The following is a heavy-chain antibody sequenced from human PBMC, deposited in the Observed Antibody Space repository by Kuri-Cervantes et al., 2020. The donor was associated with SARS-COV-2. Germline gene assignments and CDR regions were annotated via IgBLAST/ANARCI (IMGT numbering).Heavy chain of an antibody. CDR2: ISSSGSTI. Sequence: GGSLRLSCAASGFTFSDYYMSWIRQAPGKGLEWVSYISSSGSTIYYADSVKGRFTISRENAKNSLYLQMNSLRAEDTAVYYCARAPPPASPRGGMDVWGQGTTVTVSS. CDR3: ARAPPPASPRGGMDV. CDR1: GFTFSDYY. J-gene: IGHJ6*02. V-gene: IGHV3-11*01. D-gene: IGHD2-2*01.